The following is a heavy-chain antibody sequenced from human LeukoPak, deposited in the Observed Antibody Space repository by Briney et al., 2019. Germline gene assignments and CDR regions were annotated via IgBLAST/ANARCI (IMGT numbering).Heavy chain of an antibody. J-gene: IGHJ5*02. V-gene: IGHV3-30*02. CDR3: ARVVVPAAIVDRFDP. CDR2: IRYDGSNK. CDR1: GFTFSSYG. D-gene: IGHD2-2*02. Sequence: GGSLRLSCAASGFTFSSYGMHWVRQAPGKGLEWVAFIRYDGSNKYYADSVKGRFTISRDNSKNTLYLQMNSLRAEDTAVYYCARVVVPAAIVDRFDPWGQGTLVTVSS.